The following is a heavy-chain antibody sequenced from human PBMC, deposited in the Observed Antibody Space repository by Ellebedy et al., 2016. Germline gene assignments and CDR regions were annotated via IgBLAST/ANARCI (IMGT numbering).Heavy chain of an antibody. V-gene: IGHV1-46*01. D-gene: IGHD2/OR15-2a*01. Sequence: ASVKVSCKASGYTFTNYYMYWVRQAPGQGLKWMGIINPSGGTTSYAQKFQGRVTMTSDTSTSTVYMEVRSLRSEDTAVFYCARAPGLENSYFHYWGQGTLVTVSS. J-gene: IGHJ4*02. CDR2: INPSGGTT. CDR1: GYTFTNYY. CDR3: ARAPGLENSYFHY.